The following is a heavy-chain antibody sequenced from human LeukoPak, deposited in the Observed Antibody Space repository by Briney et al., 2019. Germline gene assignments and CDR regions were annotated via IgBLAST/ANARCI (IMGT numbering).Heavy chain of an antibody. J-gene: IGHJ5*02. V-gene: IGHV4-30-4*08. Sequence: SSETLSLTCTVSGGSISSGDYYWSWIRQPPGKGLEWIGDIYYSGSTYYNPSLKSRVTISVDTSKNQFSLKLSSVTAADTAVYYCARKIGVPPLGPVYNWFDPWGQGTLVTVSS. CDR3: ARKIGVPPLGPVYNWFDP. D-gene: IGHD3-16*01. CDR2: IYYSGST. CDR1: GGSISSGDYY.